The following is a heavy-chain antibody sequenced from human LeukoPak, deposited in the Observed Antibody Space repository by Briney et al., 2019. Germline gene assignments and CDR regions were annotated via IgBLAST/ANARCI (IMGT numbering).Heavy chain of an antibody. V-gene: IGHV3-30*18. CDR2: ISYDGSNK. CDR1: GFTFSSYG. Sequence: PGRSLRLSCAASGFTFSSYGMHWVRQAPGKGLEWVAVISYDGSNKYYADSVKGRFTISRDNSKNTLYLQMNSLRAEDTAVYYCAKAEQRDSHFVVVPAAISGRNLGIDYWGQGTLVTVSS. D-gene: IGHD2-2*01. CDR3: AKAEQRDSHFVVVPAAISGRNLGIDY. J-gene: IGHJ4*02.